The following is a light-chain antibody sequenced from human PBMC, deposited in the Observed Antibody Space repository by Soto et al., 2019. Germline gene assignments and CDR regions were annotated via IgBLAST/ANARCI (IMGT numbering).Light chain of an antibody. CDR2: DAS. CDR3: HQYNTWPLT. J-gene: IGKJ4*01. V-gene: IGKV1-39*01. CDR1: QGISSY. Sequence: DIQMTQSPSSLSASVGDRVTITCRASQGISSYLNWYQQKPGKAPKLLVSDASTRARNIPARFNGSGSGTEFTLAISSLQSEDFAVYYCHQYNTWPLTFGGGTKVDIK.